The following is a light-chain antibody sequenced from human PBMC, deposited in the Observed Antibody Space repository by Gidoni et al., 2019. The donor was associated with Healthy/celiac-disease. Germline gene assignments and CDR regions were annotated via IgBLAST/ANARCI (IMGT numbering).Light chain of an antibody. Sequence: DIQLTQSPSFLSASVGDRVTITCRASQGISSHLAWYQQKPGKAPKLLIYAASTLQSGVPSRFSGSGSGTEFTLTISSLQPEDFATYYCQQRNSYGITFXXXTRLEIK. V-gene: IGKV1-9*01. CDR3: QQRNSYGIT. CDR1: QGISSH. CDR2: AAS. J-gene: IGKJ5*01.